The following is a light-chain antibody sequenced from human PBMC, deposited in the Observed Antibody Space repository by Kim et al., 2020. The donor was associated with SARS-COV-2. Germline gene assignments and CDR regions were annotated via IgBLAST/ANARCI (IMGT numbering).Light chain of an antibody. CDR2: SND. V-gene: IGLV1-44*01. Sequence: QSVLTQPPSASGTPGQRVTISCSGSSSNIGRNSVNWYQQLPGTAPKLLIYSNDQRPSGVPARFLGSKSGTSASLAISGLQSKDEADYYCATWDDSLSGRVFGGGTQVTVL. J-gene: IGLJ3*02. CDR3: ATWDDSLSGRV. CDR1: SSNIGRNS.